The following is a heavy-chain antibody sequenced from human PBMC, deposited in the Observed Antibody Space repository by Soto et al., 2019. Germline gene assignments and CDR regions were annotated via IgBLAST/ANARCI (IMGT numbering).Heavy chain of an antibody. D-gene: IGHD2-8*01. CDR2: AKSRHQNFAT. J-gene: IGHJ4*02. V-gene: IGHV3-72*01. Sequence: EVRLVASGGGLVQPGGSLRLSCAASGFTFRDHFMDWVRQAPGQGLAWIARAKSRHQNFATQYAESVKGRFTVSRGDLTNSCFLQMNDLTTYDTAVYLWASPRGAWYALMDRFLDFWGRGTVVTVSS. CDR1: GFTFRDHF. CDR3: ASPRGAWYALMDRFLDF.